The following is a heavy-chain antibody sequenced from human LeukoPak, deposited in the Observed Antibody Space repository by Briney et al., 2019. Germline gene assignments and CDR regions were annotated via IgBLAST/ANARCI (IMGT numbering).Heavy chain of an antibody. CDR2: IIPIFGTA. D-gene: IGHD6-19*01. V-gene: IGHV1-69*05. CDR1: GGTFSSYA. Sequence: SVKVSCKASGGTFSSYAISWVRQAPGQGLEWMGGIIPIFGTANYAQKLQGRVTMTTDTSTSTAYMELRSLRSDDTAVYYCARVSSGWWSGGAFDIWGQGTMVTVSS. CDR3: ARVSSGWWSGGAFDI. J-gene: IGHJ3*02.